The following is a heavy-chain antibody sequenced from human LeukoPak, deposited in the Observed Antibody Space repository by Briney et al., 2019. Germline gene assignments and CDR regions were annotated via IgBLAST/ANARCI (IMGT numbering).Heavy chain of an antibody. J-gene: IGHJ6*03. CDR3: ARGGGSVYYYYYYMDV. CDR1: GYTFTGYY. CDR2: INPNSGGT. D-gene: IGHD3-16*01. V-gene: IGHV1-2*02. Sequence: GASVKASCKASGYTFTGYYMHWVRQAPGQGLEWMGWINPNSGGTNYAQKFQGRVTMTRDTSISTAYMELSRLRSDDTAVYYCARGGGSVYYYYYYMDVWGKGTTVTVSS.